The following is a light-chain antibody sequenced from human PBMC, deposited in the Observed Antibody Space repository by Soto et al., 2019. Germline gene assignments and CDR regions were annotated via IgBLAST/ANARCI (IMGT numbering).Light chain of an antibody. V-gene: IGLV1-44*01. J-gene: IGLJ2*01. Sequence: QSVLTQPPSASGTPGQRVTISCSGSSSNIGRYTVNWYQQLPGAAPKLLIYINDQRPSVVPDRFSGSKSGTLASLAISGLQSEDEADYYCAAWDDSLNGVVFGRGTKLTVL. CDR1: SSNIGRYT. CDR2: IND. CDR3: AAWDDSLNGVV.